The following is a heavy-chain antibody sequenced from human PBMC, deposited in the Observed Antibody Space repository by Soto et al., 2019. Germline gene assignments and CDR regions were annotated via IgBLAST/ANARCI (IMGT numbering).Heavy chain of an antibody. V-gene: IGHV4-59*01. CDR1: GASFSLDY. J-gene: IGHJ6*04. CDR2: IYYTGST. D-gene: IGHD3-16*01. Sequence: SETLSLTCAVYGASFSLDYWIWIPRPPGQGLEWIGYIYYTGSTNYNPSLKSRVTISLDTSKTQFSLKLNSVTAADTAVYYCARGGTISAGVKDVWGKGTTVTVSS. CDR3: ARGGTISAGVKDV.